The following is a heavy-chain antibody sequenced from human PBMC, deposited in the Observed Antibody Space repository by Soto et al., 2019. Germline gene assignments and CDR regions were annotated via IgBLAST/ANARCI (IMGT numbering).Heavy chain of an antibody. V-gene: IGHV4-39*01. CDR3: ARIGWVAVFGVARHFDY. Sequence: SETLSLTCTVSGDSMSSSNYYWGWIRQPPGKGLEWIGSIYYSGSTYYNPSLKSRVTISIDTSKNQFSLKLTSVTAADTSVYYCARIGWVAVFGVARHFDYWGLGVLVPVSS. D-gene: IGHD3-3*01. J-gene: IGHJ4*02. CDR2: IYYSGST. CDR1: GDSMSSSNYY.